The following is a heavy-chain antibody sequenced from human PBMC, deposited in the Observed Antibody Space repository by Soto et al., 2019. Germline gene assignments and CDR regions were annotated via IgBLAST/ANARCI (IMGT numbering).Heavy chain of an antibody. CDR1: GFIVRSNY. J-gene: IGHJ6*02. CDR2: IYSSGNI. V-gene: IGHV3-53*01. D-gene: IGHD3-10*01. CDR3: ARDSGMVRRNYGMDV. Sequence: EVQLVESGGGLIQPGGSLRLSCAASGFIVRSNYMTWVRQAPGKGLEWVSVIYSSGNIYYPDSVKGRFTTSRHNSQNTRFLPMNSLRAEDTAVYYCARDSGMVRRNYGMDVWGQGTTVIVSS.